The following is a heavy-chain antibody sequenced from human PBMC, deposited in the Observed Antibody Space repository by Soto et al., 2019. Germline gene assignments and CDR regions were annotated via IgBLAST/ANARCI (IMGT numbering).Heavy chain of an antibody. J-gene: IGHJ2*01. CDR2: IYHSGST. Sequence: SETLSLTCAVSGYSISSGYYWGWIQQPPGKGLEWIGSIYHSGSTYYNPSLKSRVTISVDTSKNQFSLKLSSVTAADTAVYYCARVRDSSGYYYGKDWYFDLWGRGTLVTVSS. D-gene: IGHD3-22*01. V-gene: IGHV4-38-2*01. CDR1: GYSISSGYY. CDR3: ARVRDSSGYYYGKDWYFDL.